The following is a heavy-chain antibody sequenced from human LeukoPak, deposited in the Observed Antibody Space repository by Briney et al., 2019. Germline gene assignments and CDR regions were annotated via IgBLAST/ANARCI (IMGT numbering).Heavy chain of an antibody. V-gene: IGHV3-30*04. CDR1: GFTFSSYA. D-gene: IGHD3-3*01. CDR3: ARDGYDFWAQAFDI. J-gene: IGHJ3*02. CDR2: ISYDGSNK. Sequence: GRSLRLSCAASGFTFSSYAMHWVRQAPGKGLEWVAVISYDGSNKYYADSVKGRFTISRDNSKNTLYLQMNSLRAEDTAVYYCARDGYDFWAQAFDIWGQGTMVTVSS.